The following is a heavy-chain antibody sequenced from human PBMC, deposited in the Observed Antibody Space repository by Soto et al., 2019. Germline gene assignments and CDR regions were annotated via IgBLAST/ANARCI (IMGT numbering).Heavy chain of an antibody. CDR3: ARVGRTVVTGKAFDI. CDR2: ISYDGSNK. D-gene: IGHD2-15*01. J-gene: IGHJ3*02. V-gene: IGHV3-30-3*01. CDR1: GFTFSSYA. Sequence: ESGGGVVQPGRSLRLSCAASGFTFSSYAMHWVRQAPGKGLEWVAVISYDGSNKYYADSVKGRFTISRDNSKNTLYLQMNSLRAEDTAVYYCARVGRTVVTGKAFDIWGQGTMVTVSS.